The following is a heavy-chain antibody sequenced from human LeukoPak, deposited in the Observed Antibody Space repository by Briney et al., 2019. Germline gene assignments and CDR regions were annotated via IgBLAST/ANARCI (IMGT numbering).Heavy chain of an antibody. CDR1: GGAFSSYA. CDR3: ARGSLVVITTDYYYMDV. CDR2: IIPIFGTA. V-gene: IGHV1-69*05. J-gene: IGHJ6*03. Sequence: GASVKVSCKASGGAFSSYAISWVRQAPGQELEWMGGIIPIFGTANYAQKFQGRVTITTDESTSTAYMELSSLRSEDTAVYYCARGSLVVITTDYYYMDVWGKGTTVTVSS. D-gene: IGHD3-22*01.